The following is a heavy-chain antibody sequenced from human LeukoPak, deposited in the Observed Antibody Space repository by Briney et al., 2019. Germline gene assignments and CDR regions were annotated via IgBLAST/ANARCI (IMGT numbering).Heavy chain of an antibody. CDR3: AKDTYYYDSSGSNYFDY. D-gene: IGHD3-22*01. CDR1: GFTFSSYW. Sequence: GGSLRLSCAASGFTFSSYWMSWVRQAPGKGLEWVAVISYDGSNKYYADSVKGRFTISRDNSKNTLYLQMNSLRAEDTAVYYCAKDTYYYDSSGSNYFDYWGQGTLVTVSS. V-gene: IGHV3-30*18. CDR2: ISYDGSNK. J-gene: IGHJ4*02.